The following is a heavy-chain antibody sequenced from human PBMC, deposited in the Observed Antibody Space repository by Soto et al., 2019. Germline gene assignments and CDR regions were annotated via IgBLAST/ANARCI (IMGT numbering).Heavy chain of an antibody. V-gene: IGHV3-23*01. J-gene: IGHJ6*02. CDR2: ISGSGGST. D-gene: IGHD2-2*01. Sequence: GGSLRLSCAASGFTFSSYAMSWVRQAPGKGLEWVSAISGSGGSTYYADSVKGRFTISRDNSKNTLYLQMNSLRAEDTAVYYCAKGIVLVPAAGGMDVWGQGTTVTVSS. CDR3: AKGIVLVPAAGGMDV. CDR1: GFTFSSYA.